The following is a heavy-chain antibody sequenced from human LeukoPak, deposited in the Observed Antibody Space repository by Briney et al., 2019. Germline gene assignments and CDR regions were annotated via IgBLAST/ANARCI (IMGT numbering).Heavy chain of an antibody. CDR2: IIPIFGTA. V-gene: IGHV1-69*13. J-gene: IGHJ5*02. CDR3: ARGNTFTIFGATDNWFDP. CDR1: GGTFSSYA. Sequence: GASVKVSCKASGGTFSSYAISWVRQAPGQGLEWMGGIIPIFGTANYARKFQGRVTITADESTSSAYMELSSLRSEDTAVYYCARGNTFTIFGATDNWFDPWGQGTLVTVSS. D-gene: IGHD3-3*01.